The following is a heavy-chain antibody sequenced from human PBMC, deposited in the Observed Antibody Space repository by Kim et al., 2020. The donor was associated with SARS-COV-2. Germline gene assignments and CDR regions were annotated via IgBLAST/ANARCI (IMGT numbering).Heavy chain of an antibody. CDR2: ISYDGSNK. V-gene: IGHV3-30-3*01. J-gene: IGHJ4*02. D-gene: IGHD2-15*01. Sequence: GGSLRLSCAASGFTFSSYAMHWVRQAPGKGLEWVAVISYDGSNKYYADSVKGRFTISRDNSKNTLYLQMNSLRAEDTAVYYCARDGRYCSGGSCYSDEETFDYWGQGTLVTVSS. CDR1: GFTFSSYA. CDR3: ARDGRYCSGGSCYSDEETFDY.